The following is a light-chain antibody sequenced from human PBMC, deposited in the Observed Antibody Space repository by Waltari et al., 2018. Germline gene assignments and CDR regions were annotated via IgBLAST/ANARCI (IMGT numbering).Light chain of an antibody. Sequence: EIVLTQSPATLSLSPGERATLSCRASPSIGSVLAWYQQKVGQAPRLLIYDAFNRAPGVPARFSGSGSGTDFTLTISSLEPEDFVVYFCQRRSNWPRTFGHGTKLEIK. CDR3: QRRSNWPRT. CDR2: DAF. V-gene: IGKV3-11*01. J-gene: IGKJ2*01. CDR1: PSIGSV.